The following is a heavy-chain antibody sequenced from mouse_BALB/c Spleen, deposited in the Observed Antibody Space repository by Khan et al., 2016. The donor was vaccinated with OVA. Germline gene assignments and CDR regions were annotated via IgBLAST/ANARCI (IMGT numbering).Heavy chain of an antibody. V-gene: IGHV6-6*02. Sequence: EVQLVESGGGLVQPGGSMKLSCVASGFTFSNYWMNWVRQSPEKGLEWVAEIRLKSNIYATHYAESVKGRFTISRADSKSSVYLQMNNLRAEDTGIYYCSRGYDWYFDVWGAGTTVTVSS. J-gene: IGHJ1*01. CDR3: SRGYDWYFDV. CDR2: IRLKSNIYAT. D-gene: IGHD2-2*01. CDR1: GFTFSNYW.